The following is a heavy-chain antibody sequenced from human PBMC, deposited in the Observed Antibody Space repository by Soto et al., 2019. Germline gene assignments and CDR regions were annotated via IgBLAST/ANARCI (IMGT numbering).Heavy chain of an antibody. CDR2: ISSISSYI. Sequence: GGSLRLSCAASGFAFSSYSMNWVRQAPGKGLEWVSSISSISSYIFYADSVKGRFTVSRDNAKNSLLLHMNSLRVEDTAVYYCARDRATYSSGLDFWGRGTLVTVSS. CDR3: ARDRATYSSGLDF. J-gene: IGHJ4*02. CDR1: GFAFSSYS. V-gene: IGHV3-21*01. D-gene: IGHD6-25*01.